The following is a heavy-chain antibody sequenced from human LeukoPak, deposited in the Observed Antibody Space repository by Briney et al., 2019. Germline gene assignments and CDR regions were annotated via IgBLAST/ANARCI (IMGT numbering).Heavy chain of an antibody. CDR3: AKDAARHSSGCLQY. Sequence: GGSLRLSCAASGLTFSSFAMTWVRQAPGKGLEWVSSISDSGDSTYYADYVKGRFTISRDNSKNMLYLEMNSLRGEDTAIYYCAKDAARHSSGCLQYWGQGTLVTVSS. V-gene: IGHV3-23*01. D-gene: IGHD6-19*01. J-gene: IGHJ4*02. CDR2: ISDSGDST. CDR1: GLTFSSFA.